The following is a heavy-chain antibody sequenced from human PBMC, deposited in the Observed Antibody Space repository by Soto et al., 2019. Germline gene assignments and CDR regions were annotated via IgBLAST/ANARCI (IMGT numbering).Heavy chain of an antibody. V-gene: IGHV4-30-2*01. CDR1: GGSISSGGYS. CDR3: ARAETSSGGDFDY. J-gene: IGHJ4*02. Sequence: SETLSLTCAVSGGSISSGGYSWSWIRQPPGKGLEWIGYIYHSGSTYYNPSLKSRVTISVDRSKNQFSLKLSSVTAADTAVYYCARAETSSGGDFDYWGQGTLVTV. CDR2: IYHSGST. D-gene: IGHD2-15*01.